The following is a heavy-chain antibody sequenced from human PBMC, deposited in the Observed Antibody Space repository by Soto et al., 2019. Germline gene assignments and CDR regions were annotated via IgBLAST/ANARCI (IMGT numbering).Heavy chain of an antibody. J-gene: IGHJ4*02. Sequence: GGSLRLSCAASGFTFSSYAMSWVRQAPGKGLEGGVAYSSSSSTIYYADSVKGRFTISRDNSKNTLYLQMNSLRAEDTAVYYCAKDVDIWGSSPQLDYWGQGTLVTVSS. CDR3: AKDVDIWGSSPQLDY. V-gene: IGHV3-23*01. D-gene: IGHD3-16*01. CDR1: GFTFSSYA. CDR2: YSSSSSTI.